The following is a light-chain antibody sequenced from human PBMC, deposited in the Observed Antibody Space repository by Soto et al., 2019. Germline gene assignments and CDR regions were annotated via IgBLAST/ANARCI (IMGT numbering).Light chain of an antibody. CDR1: QSVSSSY. V-gene: IGKV3-20*01. J-gene: IGKJ1*01. Sequence: EIVLTQSPGTLSLSPGERATLSCRASQSVSSSYLAWYQQKPGQALRLLIYGASIRATGIPDRFSGSGSGTDFTLTINILEPEDFAVYYCQQYGRSPPWTFGQGTKVEIK. CDR2: GAS. CDR3: QQYGRSPPWT.